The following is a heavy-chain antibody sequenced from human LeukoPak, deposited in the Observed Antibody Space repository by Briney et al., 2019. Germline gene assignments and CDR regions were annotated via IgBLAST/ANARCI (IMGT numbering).Heavy chain of an antibody. CDR1: EYIFTDYY. V-gene: IGHV1-2*06. D-gene: IGHD4-11*01. J-gene: IGHJ4*02. CDR2: INPNSGDT. CDR3: ARVAYGNNATPFDH. Sequence: ASVKVPCKASEYIFTDYYIHWARQAPGQGPEWMGRINPNSGDTDSAQKFQGRVTMTRVTSITTVYMEMRRLTSDDTAVYYCARVAYGNNATPFDHWGQGTLVIVSS.